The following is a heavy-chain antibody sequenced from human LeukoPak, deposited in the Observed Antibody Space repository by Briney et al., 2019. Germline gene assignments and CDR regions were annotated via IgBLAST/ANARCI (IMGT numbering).Heavy chain of an antibody. J-gene: IGHJ3*02. V-gene: IGHV3-30*04. CDR2: ISYDGSNK. CDR1: GFTFSSYA. Sequence: GGSLRLSCAASGFTFSSYAMHWVRQAPGKGLEWVAVISYDGSNKYYADSVEGRFTISRDNSKNTLYLQMNSLRAEDTAVYYCARVPEITIFGVVTPDDAFDIWGQGTMVTVSS. D-gene: IGHD3-3*01. CDR3: ARVPEITIFGVVTPDDAFDI.